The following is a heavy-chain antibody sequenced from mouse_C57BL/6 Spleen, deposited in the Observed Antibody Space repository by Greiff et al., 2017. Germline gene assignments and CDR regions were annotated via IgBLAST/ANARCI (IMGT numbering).Heavy chain of an antibody. V-gene: IGHV5-6*01. J-gene: IGHJ4*01. CDR2: ISSGGSYT. CDR3: ARRDSTAVVAMDY. Sequence: EVQLQESGGDLVKPGGSLKLSCAASGFTFSSYGMSWVRQTPDKRLEWVATISSGGSYTYYPDSVKGRFTISRDNAENTLYMQMSSLKSEDTAMYYCARRDSTAVVAMDYWGQGTSVTVSS. CDR1: GFTFSSYG. D-gene: IGHD1-1*01.